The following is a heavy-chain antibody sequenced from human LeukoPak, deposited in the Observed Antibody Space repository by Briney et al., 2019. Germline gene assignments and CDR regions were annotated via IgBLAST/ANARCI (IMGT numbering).Heavy chain of an antibody. J-gene: IGHJ6*03. CDR3: AREYDFWSGYPPRAMDV. V-gene: IGHV3-20*04. CDR2: INWNGGST. D-gene: IGHD3-3*01. Sequence: GGSLRLSCAASGFTLDDYGMSWVRQAPGKGLEWVSGINWNGGSTGYADSVKGRFTISRDNAKNSLYLQMNSLRAEDTALYYCAREYDFWSGYPPRAMDVWGKGTTVTVSS. CDR1: GFTLDDYG.